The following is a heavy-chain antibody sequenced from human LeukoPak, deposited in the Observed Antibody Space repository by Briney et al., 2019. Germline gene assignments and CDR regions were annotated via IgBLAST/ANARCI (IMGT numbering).Heavy chain of an antibody. J-gene: IGHJ4*02. CDR2: ISYDGSNK. D-gene: IGHD2-15*01. CDR1: GFTFSSYG. V-gene: IGHV3-30*18. Sequence: GGSLRLSCAASGFTFSSYGMHWVRQAPGKGLEWVAVISYDGSNKYYADSVKGRFTISRDNSKNTLYLQMNSLRAGDTAVYYCAKEVRGYCSGGSCYPLDYWGQGTLVTVSS. CDR3: AKEVRGYCSGGSCYPLDY.